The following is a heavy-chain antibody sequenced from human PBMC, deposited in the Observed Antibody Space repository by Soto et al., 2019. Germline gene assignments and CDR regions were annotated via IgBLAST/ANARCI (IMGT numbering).Heavy chain of an antibody. CDR1: W. CDR3: TTAASIAARPARGYGMDV. Sequence: WMSWVRQAPGKGLEWVGRIKSKTDGGTTDYAAPVKGRFTISRDDSKNTLYLQMNSLKTEDTAVYYCTTAASIAARPARGYGMDVWGQGTTVTVSS. CDR2: IKSKTDGGTT. J-gene: IGHJ6*02. D-gene: IGHD6-6*01. V-gene: IGHV3-15*01.